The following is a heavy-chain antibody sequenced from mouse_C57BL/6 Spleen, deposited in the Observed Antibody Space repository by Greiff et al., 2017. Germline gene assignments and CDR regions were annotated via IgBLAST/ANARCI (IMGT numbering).Heavy chain of an antibody. CDR1: GYAFSSYW. CDR2: IYPGDGDT. J-gene: IGHJ4*01. V-gene: IGHV1-80*01. Sequence: QVQLQQSGAELVKPGASVKISCKASGYAFSSYWMNWVKQRPGKGLEWIGQIYPGDGDTNYNGKFKGKATLTADKSSSTAYMQLSSLTSEDSAVYFCARSTMVTTTVMDYWGQGTSVTVSS. CDR3: ARSTMVTTTVMDY. D-gene: IGHD2-2*01.